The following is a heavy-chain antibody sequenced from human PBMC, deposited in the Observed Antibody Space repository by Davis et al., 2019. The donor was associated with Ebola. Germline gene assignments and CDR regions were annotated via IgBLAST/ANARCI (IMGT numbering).Heavy chain of an antibody. CDR1: VYTFTNYY. D-gene: IGHD5-12*01. CDR2: INPNDGRT. CDR3: TTPGGQDSGYDVFDI. Sequence: ASVKVSCKASVYTFTNYYMHWVRPAPGQGLEWMGMINPNDGRTIYAQKFQGRVTVTRDTSTTTVYMDLSSLRSEDTALYYCTTPGGQDSGYDVFDIWGQGTMVTVSS. J-gene: IGHJ3*02. V-gene: IGHV1-46*03.